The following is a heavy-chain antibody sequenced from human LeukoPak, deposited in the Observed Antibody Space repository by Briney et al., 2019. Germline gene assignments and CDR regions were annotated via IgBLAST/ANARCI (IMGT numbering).Heavy chain of an antibody. D-gene: IGHD5-12*01. V-gene: IGHV3-23*01. J-gene: IGHJ5*02. CDR3: ARGYSYNSGGWLDP. Sequence: PGGSLRLSCAVSGFTFSHYAMSWVRQAPGTGLEWVGSLTDSGDATYYADSVKGRLTISRDNSNSTLYLHISGLRDEDTAVYYCARGYSYNSGGWLDPWGQGTLVTVSS. CDR2: LTDSGDAT. CDR1: GFTFSHYA.